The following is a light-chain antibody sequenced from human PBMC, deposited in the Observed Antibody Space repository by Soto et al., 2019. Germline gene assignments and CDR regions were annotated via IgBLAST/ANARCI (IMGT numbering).Light chain of an antibody. Sequence: QFVLTQPPSVSGAPGQRVTISCTGSSSNIGAGYDVHWYQQLPGTAPKLLIYFNSNRPSGVPDRFSGSKSGTSASLAITGLQAEDEADYYCQSYDSSLSAVVFGGGTKLTVL. CDR2: FNS. CDR3: QSYDSSLSAVV. V-gene: IGLV1-40*01. CDR1: SSNIGAGYD. J-gene: IGLJ2*01.